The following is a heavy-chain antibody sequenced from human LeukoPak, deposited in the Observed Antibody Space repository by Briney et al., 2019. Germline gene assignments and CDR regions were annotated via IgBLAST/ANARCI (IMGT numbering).Heavy chain of an antibody. CDR1: GYIFSDYY. CDR2: ISPSRGGT. D-gene: IGHD1-26*01. J-gene: IGHJ2*01. CDR3: ARMGDSGSQDILHSLYFDL. V-gene: IGHV1-2*02. Sequence: AASEKVSCKTSGYIFSDYYIHWVRQAPGQGLEWMGWISPSRGGTHFAQKFQGRVTMTSDTSISTVYMELSSLRFDDTAIYFCARMGDSGSQDILHSLYFDLWGRGTLVTVSS.